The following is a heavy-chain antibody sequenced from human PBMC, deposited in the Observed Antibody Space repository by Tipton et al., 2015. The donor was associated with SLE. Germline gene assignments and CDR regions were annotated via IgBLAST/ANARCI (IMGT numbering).Heavy chain of an antibody. J-gene: IGHJ6*03. D-gene: IGHD6-19*01. V-gene: IGHV4-39*07. CDR2: IYYSGST. CDR1: GGSISSSSYY. Sequence: TLSLTCTVSGGSISSSSYYWGWIRQPPGKGLEWIGSIYYSGSTYYNPSLKSRVTISVDTSKNHFSLKLSSVTAADTAVYYCARETRAVADGTYYMDVWGIGTTVTVSS. CDR3: ARETRAVADGTYYMDV.